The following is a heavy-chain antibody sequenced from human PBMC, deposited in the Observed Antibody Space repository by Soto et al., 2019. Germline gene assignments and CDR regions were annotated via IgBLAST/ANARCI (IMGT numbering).Heavy chain of an antibody. D-gene: IGHD2-21*02. CDR3: AREKSVRAYCGGDCYSVAHGMDV. V-gene: IGHV1-69*01. J-gene: IGHJ6*02. CDR1: GGTFSSYA. CDR2: IIPIFGTA. Sequence: QVQLVQSGAEVKKPGSSVKVSCKASGGTFSSYAISWVRQAPGQGLEWMGGIIPIFGTANYAQKFQGRVTITADESTSTAYMELSSLRSEDTAVYYCAREKSVRAYCGGDCYSVAHGMDVWGQGTTVTVSS.